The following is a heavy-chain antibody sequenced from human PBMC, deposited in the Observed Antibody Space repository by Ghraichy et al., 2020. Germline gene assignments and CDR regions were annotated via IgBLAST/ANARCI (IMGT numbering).Heavy chain of an antibody. CDR3: ARGGGTQSIDY. CDR2: INHSGST. V-gene: IGHV4-34*01. CDR1: GGSFNIYY. Sequence: LSCAVYGGSFNIYYWSWIRQPPGKGLEWIGEINHSGSTNYNPSLKSRVTISVDTSKNQFSLKLSSVTAADTAVYFCARGGGTQSIDYWGQGTLVTVSS. J-gene: IGHJ4*02. D-gene: IGHD2-15*01.